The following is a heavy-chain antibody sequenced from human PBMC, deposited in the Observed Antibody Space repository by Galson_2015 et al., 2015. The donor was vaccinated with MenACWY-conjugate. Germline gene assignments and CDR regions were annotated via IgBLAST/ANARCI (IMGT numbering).Heavy chain of an antibody. Sequence: SVKVSCKASGYTFTSYYMHWVRQASGQGLEWMGIINPSGGSTSYAQKFQGRVTMTRDTSTSTVYMELSSLRSEDTAVYYCARGIVVVPAATNYYYYYGMDVWGQGTTVTVSS. CDR2: INPSGGST. V-gene: IGHV1-46*01. J-gene: IGHJ6*02. D-gene: IGHD2-2*01. CDR1: GYTFTSYY. CDR3: ARGIVVVPAATNYYYYYGMDV.